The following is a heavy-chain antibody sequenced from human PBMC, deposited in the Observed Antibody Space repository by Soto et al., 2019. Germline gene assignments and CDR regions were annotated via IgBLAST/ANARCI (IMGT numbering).Heavy chain of an antibody. CDR2: INQSGST. V-gene: IGHV4-34*01. D-gene: IGHD3-3*01. Sequence: QVQLQQWGAGLLKPSETLSLTCAVYGGSFSGYYWSWIRQPPGKGLEWIGEINQSGSTNYNPSLKSRVTISVDTSKNQFSLKLSSVTAADTAVYFCARKGTYYDFWSGYSANWFDPWGQGTLVTVSS. CDR1: GGSFSGYY. CDR3: ARKGTYYDFWSGYSANWFDP. J-gene: IGHJ5*02.